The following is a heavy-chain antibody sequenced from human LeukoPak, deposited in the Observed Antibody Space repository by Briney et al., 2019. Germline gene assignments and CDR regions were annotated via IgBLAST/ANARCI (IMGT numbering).Heavy chain of an antibody. D-gene: IGHD3-22*01. CDR3: ARDTKWLLGYYYYGMDV. Sequence: SETLSLTCTVSGGSISSYYWSWIRQPAGKGLEWIGRIYTSGSTNYNPSLKSRVTMSVDTSKNQFSLKLSSVTAADTAVYYCARDTKWLLGYYYYGMDVWCQGTTVTVSS. J-gene: IGHJ6*02. V-gene: IGHV4-4*07. CDR2: IYTSGST. CDR1: GGSISSYY.